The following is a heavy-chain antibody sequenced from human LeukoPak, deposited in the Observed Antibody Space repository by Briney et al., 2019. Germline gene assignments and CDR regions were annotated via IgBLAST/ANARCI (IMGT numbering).Heavy chain of an antibody. CDR3: ARDPVEDGGDRIAARPWNFGLIDY. CDR2: IIPIFGTA. V-gene: IGHV1-69*13. D-gene: IGHD6-6*01. J-gene: IGHJ4*02. CDR1: GGTFSSYA. Sequence: SVKVSCKASGGTFSSYAISWVRQAPGQGLEWMGGIIPIFGTANYAQKFQGRVTITSAESTSTAYMELSSLRSEDTAVYYCARDPVEDGGDRIAARPWNFGLIDYWGQGTLVTVSS.